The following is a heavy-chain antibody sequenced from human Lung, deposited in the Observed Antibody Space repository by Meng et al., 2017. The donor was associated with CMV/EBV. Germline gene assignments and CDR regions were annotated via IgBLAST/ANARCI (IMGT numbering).Heavy chain of an antibody. CDR3: VRDGHSWNFDY. D-gene: IGHD6-13*01. CDR1: GFTFSDYW. V-gene: IGHV3-74*01. CDR2: IKGDGSHT. Sequence: GGSLRLSCTASGFTFSDYWMHWVRQTPGKGLLWVSRIKGDGSHTIYGDSVKGRFTISRDKAKNTLYLQMDTLRVEDTAVYYCVRDGHSWNFDYWGQGSLVTVSS. J-gene: IGHJ4*02.